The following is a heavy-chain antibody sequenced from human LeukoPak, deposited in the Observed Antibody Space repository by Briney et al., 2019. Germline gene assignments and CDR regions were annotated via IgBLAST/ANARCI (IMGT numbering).Heavy chain of an antibody. V-gene: IGHV3-23*01. CDR2: ISGSGGST. Sequence: GGSLRLSCAASGFTFSSYWMSWVRQAPGKGLEWVSAISGSGGSTYYADSVKGRFTISRENAKNSLYLQMNSLRAGDTAVYYCARDRGGGHMDVWGKGTTVTISS. CDR3: ARDRGGGHMDV. J-gene: IGHJ6*03. D-gene: IGHD2-15*01. CDR1: GFTFSSYW.